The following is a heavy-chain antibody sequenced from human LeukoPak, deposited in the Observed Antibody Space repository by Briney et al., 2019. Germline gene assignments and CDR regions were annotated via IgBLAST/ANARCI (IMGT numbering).Heavy chain of an antibody. Sequence: GGSLRLSCAASGFTFSSYSMNWVRQAPGKGLEWVSSISSSSSYIYYADSVKGRFTISRDNAKNSLYLQMNSLRAEDTAAYYCASVGLVPAAIPVDGFDPGGRGTLATVSS. J-gene: IGHJ5*02. CDR2: ISSSSSYI. D-gene: IGHD2-2*02. CDR1: GFTFSSYS. CDR3: ASVGLVPAAIPVDGFDP. V-gene: IGHV3-21*01.